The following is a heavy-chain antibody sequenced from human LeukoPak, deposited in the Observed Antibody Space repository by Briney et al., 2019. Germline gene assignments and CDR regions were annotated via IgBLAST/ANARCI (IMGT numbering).Heavy chain of an antibody. CDR3: ARERVYSSSSYYFDY. V-gene: IGHV4-59*01. CDR1: VDSISIYY. CDR2: IYYSGST. J-gene: IGHJ4*02. Sequence: PSETLSLTCTVSVDSISIYYWSWVRQPPGKGLEWVGYIYYSGSTNYNPSLKSRVTISVDTSKNQFSLKLSSVTAADTAVYYCARERVYSSSSYYFDYWGQGTLVTVSS. D-gene: IGHD6-13*01.